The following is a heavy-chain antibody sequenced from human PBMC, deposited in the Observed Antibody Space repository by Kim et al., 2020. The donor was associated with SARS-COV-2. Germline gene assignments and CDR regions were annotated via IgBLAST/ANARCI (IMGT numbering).Heavy chain of an antibody. CDR2: ISRRDGETI. CDR1: GFSFSAYY. D-gene: IGHD2-21*01. J-gene: IGHJ4*02. Sequence: GGSLRLSCAASGFSFSAYYMTWIRQAPGKGLEWISSISRRDGETIYYAESLKGRVTISRDTAENSIFLQMNSLTAEDTAIYYCARGGGDNYNFLFRFWGQGALATVPQ. CDR3: ARGGGDNYNFLFRF. V-gene: IGHV3-11*01.